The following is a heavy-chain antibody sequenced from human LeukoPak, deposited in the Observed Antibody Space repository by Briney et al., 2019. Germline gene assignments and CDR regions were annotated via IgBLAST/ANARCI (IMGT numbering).Heavy chain of an antibody. D-gene: IGHD6-19*01. J-gene: IGHJ3*02. CDR1: GFTFSGSA. V-gene: IGHV3-73*01. CDR2: IRSKANSYAT. Sequence: GGSLRLSCAASGFTFSGSAMHWVRQASGKGLEWVGRIRSKANSYATAYAASVKGRFTISRDDSKNTAYLQMNSLKTEDTAVYYCSGAVAGPSFDIWGQGTTVTVSS. CDR3: SGAVAGPSFDI.